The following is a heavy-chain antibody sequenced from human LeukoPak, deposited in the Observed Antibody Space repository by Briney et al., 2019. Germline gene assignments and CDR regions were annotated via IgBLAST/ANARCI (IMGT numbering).Heavy chain of an antibody. CDR1: GGSISSSSYY. CDR2: IYYSGST. Sequence: SETLSLTCTVSGGSISSSSYYWGWIRQPPGKGLEWIGSIYYSGSTYYNPSLKSRVTISVDTSKNQFSLKLSSVTAADTAVYYCARGPLGAVVVPAANWFDPWGQGTLVTVSS. J-gene: IGHJ5*02. CDR3: ARGPLGAVVVPAANWFDP. D-gene: IGHD2-2*01. V-gene: IGHV4-39*07.